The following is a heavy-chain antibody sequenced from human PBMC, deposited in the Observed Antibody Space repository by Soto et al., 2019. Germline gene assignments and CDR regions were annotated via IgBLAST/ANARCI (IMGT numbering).Heavy chain of an antibody. V-gene: IGHV3-23*01. CDR2: ISDSGGST. CDR1: GFTFSSNS. D-gene: IGHD3-10*01. J-gene: IGHJ5*02. CDR3: SKWTGFGDA. Sequence: ESGGGLVQPGGSLRLSCAASGFTFSSNSMTWVRQAPGKGLEWVSGISDSGGSTFYADSVKGRFTISRDNSKNTLYLQMNSLRAEDTAVYYCSKWTGFGDAWGQGTLVTVSS.